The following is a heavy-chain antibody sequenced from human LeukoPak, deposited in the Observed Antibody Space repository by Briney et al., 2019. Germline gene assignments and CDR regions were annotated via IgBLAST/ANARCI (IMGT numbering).Heavy chain of an antibody. CDR3: ARVRGYYDSSGPRDY. CDR2: ISAYNGNT. V-gene: IGHV1-18*01. Sequence: VASVKVSCKASGGTFSSYAISWVRQAPGQGLEWMGWISAYNGNTNYAQKLQGRVTMTTDTSTSTAYMELRSLRSDDTALYYCARVRGYYDSSGPRDYWGQGTLVTVSS. CDR1: GGTFSSYA. J-gene: IGHJ4*02. D-gene: IGHD3-22*01.